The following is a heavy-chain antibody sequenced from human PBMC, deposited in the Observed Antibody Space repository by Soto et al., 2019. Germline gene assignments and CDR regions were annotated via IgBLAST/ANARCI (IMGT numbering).Heavy chain of an antibody. CDR1: GYTFTDNA. V-gene: IGHV1-3*01. D-gene: IGHD3-22*01. CDR2: INVGNGDT. CDR3: ARDSWITMNAFDV. J-gene: IGHJ3*01. Sequence: QVHLVQSGAEVKKPGASVKVSCKASGYTFTDNAMHWVRQAPGQRPEWVGWINVGNGDTKYSQKLQGRVTITSDTAAGTASMELSSLRSDDTAVYYCARDSWITMNAFDVWGQGTSVIVSS.